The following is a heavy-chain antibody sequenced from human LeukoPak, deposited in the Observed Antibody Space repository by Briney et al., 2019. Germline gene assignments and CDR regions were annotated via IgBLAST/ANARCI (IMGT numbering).Heavy chain of an antibody. Sequence: PSETLSLTCAVYGGSFGGYYWSWIRQPPGKGLEWIGEINHSGSTNYNPSLKSRVTISVDTSKNQFSLKLSSVTAADTAVYYCAREPGIAVAGIVYWGQGTLVTVSS. V-gene: IGHV4-34*01. D-gene: IGHD6-19*01. CDR3: AREPGIAVAGIVY. CDR2: INHSGST. CDR1: GGSFGGYY. J-gene: IGHJ4*02.